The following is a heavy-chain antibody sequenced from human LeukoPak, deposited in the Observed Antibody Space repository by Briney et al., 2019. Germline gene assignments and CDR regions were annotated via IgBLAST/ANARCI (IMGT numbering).Heavy chain of an antibody. Sequence: SETLSLTCSVSGGSLKSYYWNWIRQPPGKGLEWIGYIYYSGSTNYNPSLKSRVTISVDTSKNQFSLKLSSVTAADTAVYYCARHNYYDSSGPDYWGQGTLVTVSS. J-gene: IGHJ4*02. CDR2: IYYSGST. CDR1: GGSLKSYY. CDR3: ARHNYYDSSGPDY. V-gene: IGHV4-59*08. D-gene: IGHD3-22*01.